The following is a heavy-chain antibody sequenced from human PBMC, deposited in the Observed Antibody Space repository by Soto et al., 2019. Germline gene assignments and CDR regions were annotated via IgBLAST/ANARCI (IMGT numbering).Heavy chain of an antibody. CDR3: ARAPTYYDILTGYYYNWFDP. V-gene: IGHV1-46*01. CDR2: INPSGGST. D-gene: IGHD3-9*01. CDR1: GGTFSSYA. J-gene: IGHJ5*02. Sequence: QVQLVQSGAEVKKPGSSVKVSCKASGGTFSSYAISWVRQAPGQGLEWMGIINPSGGSTSYAQKFQGRVTMTRDTSTSTVYMELSSLRSEDTAVYYCARAPTYYDILTGYYYNWFDPWGQGTLVTVSS.